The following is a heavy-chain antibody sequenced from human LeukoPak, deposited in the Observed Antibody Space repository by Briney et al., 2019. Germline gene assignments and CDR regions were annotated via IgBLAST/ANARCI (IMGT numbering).Heavy chain of an antibody. J-gene: IGHJ4*02. D-gene: IGHD3-22*01. Sequence: GGSLRLSCAASGFTFSSYAMHWVRQAPGKGLEWVAVISYDGSNKYYADSVKGRFTISRDNSKNTLYLQMNSLRAEDTAVYYCARGSSSGYYTRFDYWGQETLVTVSS. V-gene: IGHV3-30-3*01. CDR3: ARGSSSGYYTRFDY. CDR2: ISYDGSNK. CDR1: GFTFSSYA.